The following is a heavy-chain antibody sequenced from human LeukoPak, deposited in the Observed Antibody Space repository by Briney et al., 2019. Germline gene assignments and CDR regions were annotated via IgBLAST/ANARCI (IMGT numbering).Heavy chain of an antibody. CDR2: IFPIFGTA. CDR3: AASRRDGYNLYYYYYMDV. CDR1: GGTFSSYA. V-gene: IGHV1-69*13. Sequence: SVKVSCKASGGTFSSYAISWVRQAPGQGLEGMGGIFPIFGTANYAQKFQGRVTITADESTRTAYMELSSLRSKDTAVYDCAASRRDGYNLYYYYYMDVWGKGTTVTVSS. D-gene: IGHD5-24*01. J-gene: IGHJ6*03.